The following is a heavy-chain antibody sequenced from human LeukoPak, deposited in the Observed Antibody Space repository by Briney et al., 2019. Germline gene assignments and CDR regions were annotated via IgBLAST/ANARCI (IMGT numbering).Heavy chain of an antibody. Sequence: PGGSLRLSCAASGFTFSSYWMHWVRHAPGKGLVWVSRINSDGSSTSYADSVKGRFTISRDNAKNTLYLQMNSLRAEDTAVYYCARGSIVSGSYSILDYWGQGTLVTVSS. J-gene: IGHJ4*02. CDR1: GFTFSSYW. V-gene: IGHV3-74*01. CDR3: ARGSIVSGSYSILDY. CDR2: INSDGSST. D-gene: IGHD1-26*01.